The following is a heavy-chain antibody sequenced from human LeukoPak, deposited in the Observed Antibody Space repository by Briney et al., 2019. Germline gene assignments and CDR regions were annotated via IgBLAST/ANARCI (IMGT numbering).Heavy chain of an antibody. J-gene: IGHJ6*04. CDR2: IKQDGSEK. CDR3: ARDLMVTTYYYYGMDV. CDR1: GFTFSSYW. V-gene: IGHV3-7*03. Sequence: PGGSLRLPCAASGFTFSSYWMSWVRQAPGKGLEWVANIKQDGSEKHYVDSVKGRFTISRDNAKNSLYLQMNSLRAEDTAVYYCARDLMVTTYYYYGMDVWGKGTTVTVSS. D-gene: IGHD4-17*01.